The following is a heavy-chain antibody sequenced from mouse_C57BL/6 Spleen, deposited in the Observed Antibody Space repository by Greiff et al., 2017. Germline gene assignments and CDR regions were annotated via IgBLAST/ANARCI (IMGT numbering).Heavy chain of an antibody. V-gene: IGHV3-6*01. J-gene: IGHJ3*01. CDR2: ISYDGSN. Sequence: EVKLQESGPGLVKPSQSLSLTCSVTGYSITSGYYWNWIRQFPGNTLEWMGYISYDGSNNYNPSLKNRISITRDTSKNQFFLKLNSVTTEDTATYYCASGGRGFAYWGQGTLVTVSA. CDR1: GYSITSGYY. D-gene: IGHD3-3*01. CDR3: ASGGRGFAY.